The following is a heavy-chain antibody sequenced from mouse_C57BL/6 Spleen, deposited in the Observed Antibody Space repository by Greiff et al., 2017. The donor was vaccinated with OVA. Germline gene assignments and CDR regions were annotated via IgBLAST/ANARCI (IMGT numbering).Heavy chain of an antibody. Sequence: EVKVVESGGGLVKPGGSLKLSCAASGFTFCSYAMSWVRQTPEKRLEWVATISDGGSYTYYPDNVKGRFTISRDNAKNNLYLQMSHLKSEDTAMYYCARDGGYYSVTYWGQGTLVTVSA. CDR2: ISDGGSYT. V-gene: IGHV5-4*01. CDR1: GFTFCSYA. J-gene: IGHJ3*01. CDR3: ARDGGYYSVTY. D-gene: IGHD1-1*01.